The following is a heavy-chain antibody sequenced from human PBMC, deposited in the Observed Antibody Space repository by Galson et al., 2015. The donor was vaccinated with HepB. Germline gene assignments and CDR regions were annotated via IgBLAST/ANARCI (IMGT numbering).Heavy chain of an antibody. CDR3: AKDPFLYSALAGTMAGFDY. CDR2: ISYDGSKK. J-gene: IGHJ4*02. Sequence: SLRLSCAASGFTFSNYGMLWVRQAPGEGLEWVAVISYDGSKKYYADSVKGRFTISRDNSKNTLYLQMNSLRAEDTALYYCAKDPFLYSALAGTMAGFDYWGQGTLVTVSS. CDR1: GFTFSNYG. D-gene: IGHD6-19*01. V-gene: IGHV3-30*18.